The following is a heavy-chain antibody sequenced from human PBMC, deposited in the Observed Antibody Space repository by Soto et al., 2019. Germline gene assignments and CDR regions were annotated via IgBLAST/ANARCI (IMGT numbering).Heavy chain of an antibody. CDR3: AKGAWYYDILTGYGYFDY. D-gene: IGHD3-9*01. Sequence: EVQLLESGGGLVQPGGSLRLSCAASGFTFSSYAMSWVRQAPGKGLEWISGISGSGVSIYYADSVKGRFTISRDNSKNTLYLQMNSLRAEDTAVYYCAKGAWYYDILTGYGYFDYWGQGTLVTVSS. V-gene: IGHV3-23*01. J-gene: IGHJ4*02. CDR2: ISGSGVSI. CDR1: GFTFSSYA.